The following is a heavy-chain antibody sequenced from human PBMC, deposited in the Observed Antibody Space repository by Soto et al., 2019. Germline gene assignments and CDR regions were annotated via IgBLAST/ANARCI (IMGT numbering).Heavy chain of an antibody. J-gene: IGHJ4*02. V-gene: IGHV4-34*01. Sequence: QVQLQQWGAGLLKPSETLSLTCAVYGGSFSGYYWSWIRQPPGKGLEWIGEINHSGSTNYNPSLKRRVTISVDTAKNHFSLKLSSVTAADTAVYYCARGPRNQYCSSTSCYPTPFDYWGQGTLVTVSS. CDR3: ARGPRNQYCSSTSCYPTPFDY. CDR2: INHSGST. CDR1: GGSFSGYY. D-gene: IGHD2-2*01.